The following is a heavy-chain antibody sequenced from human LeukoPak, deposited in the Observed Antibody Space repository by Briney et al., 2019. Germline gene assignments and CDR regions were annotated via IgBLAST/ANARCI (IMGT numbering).Heavy chain of an antibody. Sequence: GGSLRLSCVVSGFTFKNYIMSWVRQAPGKGLEWVSGISGSGTSPYYADSVGGRFTISRDNSKNTLYLQMNSLRAEDTAVYYCARGGRTTWHGMDVWGQGTTVTVSS. V-gene: IGHV3-23*01. J-gene: IGHJ6*02. CDR2: ISGSGTSP. CDR1: GFTFKNYI. D-gene: IGHD4-17*01. CDR3: ARGGRTTWHGMDV.